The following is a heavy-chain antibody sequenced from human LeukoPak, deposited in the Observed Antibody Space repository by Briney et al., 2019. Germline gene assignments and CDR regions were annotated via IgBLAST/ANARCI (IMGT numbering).Heavy chain of an antibody. CDR1: GGSTSSSSYY. CDR2: IYYSGST. CDR3: ARGGALWFGELYPPYFDY. D-gene: IGHD3-10*01. J-gene: IGHJ4*02. Sequence: SETLSLTCTVSGGSTSSSSYYWGWIRQPPGKGLEWIGSIYYSGSTYYNPSLKSRVTISVDTSKNQFSLKLSSVTAADTAVYYCARGGALWFGELYPPYFDYWGQGTLVTVSS. V-gene: IGHV4-39*07.